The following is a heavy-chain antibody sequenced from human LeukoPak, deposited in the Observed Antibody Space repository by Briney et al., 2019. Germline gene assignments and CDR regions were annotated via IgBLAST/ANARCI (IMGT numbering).Heavy chain of an antibody. D-gene: IGHD3-10*01. CDR3: ARVLNYYGSGSYLDY. V-gene: IGHV4-59*01. CDR2: IYYSGST. Sequence: KTSETLSLPCTVSGAPFSSYYWNLIRQPPGKGLEWIGYIYYSGSTNYNPSLKSRVTISVDTSKNQFSLKLSSVTAADTAVYYCARVLNYYGSGSYLDYWGQGTLVTVSS. J-gene: IGHJ4*02. CDR1: GAPFSSYY.